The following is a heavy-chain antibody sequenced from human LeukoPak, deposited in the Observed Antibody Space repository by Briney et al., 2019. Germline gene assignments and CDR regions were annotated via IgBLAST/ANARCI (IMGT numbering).Heavy chain of an antibody. J-gene: IGHJ4*02. D-gene: IGHD4-23*01. CDR2: IYYSGNT. CDR1: GRSIGSYY. Sequence: SETLSLTCTVSGRSIGSYYWSWIRQPPGRGLEWIGYIYYSGNTNYNPSLKRRVTISVDTSKNQFSLKLPSLTAADTAVYYCARLSGGNTGPFDYWGQGTLVTVSS. CDR3: ARLSGGNTGPFDY. V-gene: IGHV4-59*08.